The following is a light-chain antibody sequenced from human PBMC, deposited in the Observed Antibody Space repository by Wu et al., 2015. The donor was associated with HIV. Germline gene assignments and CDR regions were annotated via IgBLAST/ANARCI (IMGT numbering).Light chain of an antibody. CDR2: GPS. CDR1: QSFDSSF. J-gene: IGKJ1*01. Sequence: EIVLTQSPGHPVFVSRGKSHPLLQGQQSFDSSFLAWYQQKPGQAPRLLIYGPSTRATGIPDRFSGSGSGTDFTLTISRLEPEDFAVYYCQQYSTSPQTFGQGTKVEVK. V-gene: IGKV3-20*01. CDR3: QQYSTSPQT.